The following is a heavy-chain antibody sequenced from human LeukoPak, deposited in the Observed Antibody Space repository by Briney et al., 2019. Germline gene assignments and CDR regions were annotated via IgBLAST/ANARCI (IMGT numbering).Heavy chain of an antibody. D-gene: IGHD3-10*01. CDR3: ARPLEGITMVRGVIRWAAFDI. Sequence: ASVKVSCKASGYTFTSYYMHWVRQAPGQGLEWMGIINPSGGSTSYAQKFQGRVTMTRDTSTSTVYMELSSLRSEDTAVYYCARPLEGITMVRGVIRWAAFDIWGQGTMVTVSS. CDR1: GYTFTSYY. J-gene: IGHJ3*02. CDR2: INPSGGST. V-gene: IGHV1-46*01.